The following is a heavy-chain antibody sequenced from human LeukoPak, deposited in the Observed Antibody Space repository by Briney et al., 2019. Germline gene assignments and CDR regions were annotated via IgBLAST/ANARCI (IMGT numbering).Heavy chain of an antibody. V-gene: IGHV4-4*02. CDR1: GSSISSSNW. D-gene: IGHD6-13*01. CDR3: ARVETAAADNAFDI. Sequence: PSGTLSLTCAVSGSSISSSNWWSWVRQPPGKGLEWVGEIYHSGSTNYNPSLKSRVTISVDKSKNQFSLKLSSVTAADTAVYYCARVETAAADNAFDIWGQGTMVTVSS. J-gene: IGHJ3*02. CDR2: IYHSGST.